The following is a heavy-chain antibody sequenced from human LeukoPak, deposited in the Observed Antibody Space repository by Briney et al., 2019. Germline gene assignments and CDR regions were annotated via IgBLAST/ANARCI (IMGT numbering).Heavy chain of an antibody. D-gene: IGHD3-22*01. CDR3: AKDLMYCYDSSGFVNDY. Sequence: GGSLRLSCAASGFTFSSYAMSWVRQAPGKGLGWVSAIGGSGSTTYYADSVKGRFTISRDNSKNTLYLQMNSLRAEDTAVYYCAKDLMYCYDSSGFVNDYWGQGTLVTVSS. V-gene: IGHV3-23*01. J-gene: IGHJ4*02. CDR1: GFTFSSYA. CDR2: IGGSGSTT.